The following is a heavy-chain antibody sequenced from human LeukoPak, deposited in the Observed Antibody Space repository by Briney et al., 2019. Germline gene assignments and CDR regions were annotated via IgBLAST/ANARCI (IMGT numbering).Heavy chain of an antibody. CDR2: VSSGGIST. CDR1: GFMFGNNA. CDR3: AKAMGNIRLHIDS. J-gene: IGHJ4*02. D-gene: IGHD1-26*01. V-gene: IGHV3-23*01. Sequence: GGSLRLSCEASGFMFGNNAMSWVRQAPGKGLEWVSGVSSGGISTYYADSVKGRFTISRDNTKNTLYLQMNSLRAEDTALYYCAKAMGNIRLHIDSWGQGTLVTVS.